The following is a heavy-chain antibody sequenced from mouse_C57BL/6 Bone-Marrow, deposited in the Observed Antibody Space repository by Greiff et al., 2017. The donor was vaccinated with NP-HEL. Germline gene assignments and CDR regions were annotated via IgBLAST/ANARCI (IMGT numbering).Heavy chain of an antibody. J-gene: IGHJ2*01. V-gene: IGHV5-16*01. CDR2: INYDGSST. CDR1: GFTFSDYY. Sequence: EVKVVESEGGLVQPGSSMKLSCTASGFTFSDYYMAWVRQVPEKGLEWVANINYDGSSTYYLDSLKSRFIISRDNAKNILYLQMSSLKSEDTATYYCARDDGRWLPDYWGQGTTLTVSS. CDR3: ARDDGRWLPDY. D-gene: IGHD2-3*01.